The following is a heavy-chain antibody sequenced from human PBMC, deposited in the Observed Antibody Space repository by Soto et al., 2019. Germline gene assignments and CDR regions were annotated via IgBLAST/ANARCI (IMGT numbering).Heavy chain of an antibody. CDR2: IYPGDSDT. Sequence: EVQLVQSGAEVKKPGESLKISCKGSGYSFTSYWIGWVRQMPGKGLEWMGIIYPGDSDTRYSPSFQGQVTISADKSISTAYLQWSSLKASDTAMYYCARHGSYYYGSGSYYQTYYYYYMDVWGKGTTVTVSS. D-gene: IGHD3-10*01. V-gene: IGHV5-51*01. J-gene: IGHJ6*03. CDR1: GYSFTSYW. CDR3: ARHGSYYYGSGSYYQTYYYYYMDV.